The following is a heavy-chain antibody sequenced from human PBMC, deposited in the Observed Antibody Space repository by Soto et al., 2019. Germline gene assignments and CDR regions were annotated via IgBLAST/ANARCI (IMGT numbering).Heavy chain of an antibody. Sequence: SETLSLTCTVSGGSISSGGYYWSWIRQHPGKGLEWIGYIYYSGSTYYNPSLKSRVTISVDTSKNQFSLKLSSVTAADTAVYYCARGADSSSWYWFDPWGQGTLVTVSS. J-gene: IGHJ5*02. D-gene: IGHD6-13*01. CDR2: IYYSGST. CDR1: GGSISSGGYY. V-gene: IGHV4-31*03. CDR3: ARGADSSSWYWFDP.